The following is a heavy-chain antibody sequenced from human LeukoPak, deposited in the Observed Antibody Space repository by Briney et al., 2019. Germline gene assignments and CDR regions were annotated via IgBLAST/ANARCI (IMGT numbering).Heavy chain of an antibody. CDR3: AEGRGARHY. J-gene: IGHJ4*02. CDR2: INHSGST. D-gene: IGHD3-10*01. Sequence: SETLSLTCAVYGGSFSGYYWSWIRQPPGKGLEWIGEINHSGSTNYNPSLKSRVTISVDTSKNQFSLKLSSVTAADTAVYYCAEGRGARHYWGQGTLVTVSS. CDR1: GGSFSGYY. V-gene: IGHV4-34*01.